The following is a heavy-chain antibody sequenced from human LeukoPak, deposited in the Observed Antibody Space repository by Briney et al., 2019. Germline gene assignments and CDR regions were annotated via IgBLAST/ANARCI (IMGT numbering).Heavy chain of an antibody. CDR2: ISGSSSYI. V-gene: IGHV3-21*01. J-gene: IGHJ3*02. Sequence: GGSLRLSCAASGFTFSTYSMNWVRQAPGKGLEWVSSISGSSSYIYYADSVKGRFTISRDNAKKSLFLEMNSLKVEDTAVYYCARDRSGSSSVDDAFDIWGQGIMVTVSS. CDR3: ARDRSGSSSVDDAFDI. D-gene: IGHD1-26*01. CDR1: GFTFSTYS.